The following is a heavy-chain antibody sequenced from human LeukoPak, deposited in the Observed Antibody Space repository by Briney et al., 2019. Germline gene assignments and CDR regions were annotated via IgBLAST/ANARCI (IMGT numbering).Heavy chain of an antibody. J-gene: IGHJ3*02. V-gene: IGHV1-69*05. D-gene: IGHD2-2*02. CDR2: TIPFFGTA. Sequence: SVTVSFKASGGTFSSYAISWLRQAPGQGLEWMGGTIPFFGTANYAQKFQGRVTNSTDESTSKAYMELSSLRTEDTGVYYCASGATYCSSTSCYTDDAYDIWGQGTMVTVSS. CDR3: ASGATYCSSTSCYTDDAYDI. CDR1: GGTFSSYA.